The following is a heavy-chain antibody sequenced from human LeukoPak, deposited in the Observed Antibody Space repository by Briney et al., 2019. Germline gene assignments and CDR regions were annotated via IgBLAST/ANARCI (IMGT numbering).Heavy chain of an antibody. D-gene: IGHD1-1*01. Sequence: GGSLRLSCAASGFTFSDFWMSWGRQAPGKGLECVASTNEAGGDKLYVDSVKGRFTISRDNSKNSLSLQMNSLTAEDTAIYYCAIATTGRGAFGSWGQGTLVSVSS. CDR3: AIATTGRGAFGS. J-gene: IGHJ4*02. V-gene: IGHV3-7*01. CDR1: GFTFSDFW. CDR2: TNEAGGDK.